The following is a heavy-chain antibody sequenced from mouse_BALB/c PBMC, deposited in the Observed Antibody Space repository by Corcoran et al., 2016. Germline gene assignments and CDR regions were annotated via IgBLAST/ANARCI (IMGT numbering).Heavy chain of an antibody. CDR1: GYTFTSYV. CDR2: INPYNDGT. D-gene: IGHD2-14*01. CDR3: ATEIHRYDGGYAMDY. Sequence: VQLQQSGPELVKPGASVKMSCKASGYTFTSYVMHWVKQKPGQGLEWIGYINPYNDGTKYNEKFKGKATLTSDKSSSTAYMELSSLTSEDSAVYYCATEIHRYDGGYAMDYWGQGTSVTVSS. J-gene: IGHJ4*01. V-gene: IGHV1S136*01.